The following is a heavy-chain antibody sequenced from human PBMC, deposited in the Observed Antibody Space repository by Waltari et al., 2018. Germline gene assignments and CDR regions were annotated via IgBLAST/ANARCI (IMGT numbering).Heavy chain of an antibody. V-gene: IGHV4-30-4*08. CDR2: SFYSGST. Sequence: QVQLQESGPGLVKPSQTLSLTCSVSGDSINSGDYYWTWNRQPPGKGLEWIGHSFYSGSTYYNPSLKSRVFISIDASKNQFSLKVNSVTAADTAVYFCAVSNNWNRYYFDSWGQGTLVTVSS. D-gene: IGHD1-20*01. J-gene: IGHJ4*02. CDR3: AVSNNWNRYYFDS. CDR1: GDSINSGDYY.